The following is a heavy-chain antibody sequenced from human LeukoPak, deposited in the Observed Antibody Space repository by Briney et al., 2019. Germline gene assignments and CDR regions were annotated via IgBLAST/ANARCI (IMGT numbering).Heavy chain of an antibody. J-gene: IGHJ4*02. V-gene: IGHV4-39*07. CDR3: ARDPTQIAAAG. Sequence: PSETLSLTCTVSGGSISSSSYYWGWIRQPPGKGLEWIGSIYYSGSTYYNPSLKSRVTISVDTSKNQFSLKLSSVTAADTAVYYCARDPTQIAAAGWGQGTLVTVSS. D-gene: IGHD6-13*01. CDR2: IYYSGST. CDR1: GGSISSSSYY.